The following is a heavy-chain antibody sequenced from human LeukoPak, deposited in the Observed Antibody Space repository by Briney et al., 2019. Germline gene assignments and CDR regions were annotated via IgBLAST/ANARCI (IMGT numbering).Heavy chain of an antibody. D-gene: IGHD2-21*02. CDR2: ISYDGSIK. CDR1: GFTFSSYA. J-gene: IGHJ4*02. V-gene: IGHV3-30-3*01. CDR3: ARDSAYYGGDCSDY. Sequence: GGCLRLSCAASGFTFSSYAMQWVRQAPGKGLEWVAVISYDGSIKYYADSVKGRFTTSSDNSKNMLYLQMNSLSAEDTAVYYCARDSAYYGGDCSDYWGQGTLVTVSS.